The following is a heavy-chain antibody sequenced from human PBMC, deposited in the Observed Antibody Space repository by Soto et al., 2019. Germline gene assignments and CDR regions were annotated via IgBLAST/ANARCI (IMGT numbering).Heavy chain of an antibody. CDR1: VFTFITHS. V-gene: IGHV3-21*06. Sequence: PGWSLRLSCASSVFTFITHSMYWVRQAPGKGLEWVSSISTSSTYIDYSDSVKGRFTISRDNAKNSLFLQMSSLRAEDTAVYFCATSGRYSDLYFDSWGQGTLVTVS. CDR3: ATSGRYSDLYFDS. CDR2: ISTSSTYI. D-gene: IGHD3-22*01. J-gene: IGHJ4*02.